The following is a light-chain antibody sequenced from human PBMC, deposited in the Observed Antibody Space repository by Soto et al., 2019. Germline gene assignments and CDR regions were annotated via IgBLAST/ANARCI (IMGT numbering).Light chain of an antibody. CDR1: QSVSRY. J-gene: IGKJ1*01. CDR2: DAS. CDR3: QQRSIWPWT. V-gene: IGKV3-11*01. Sequence: EIVLTQSPATLSLSPGESATLSCWASQSVSRYFVWYQQKPGQAPRLLIYDASKRATGIPARFSGSGSGTDFTLTISSLEPDDFAVYYCQQRSIWPWTFGQGTKVEIK.